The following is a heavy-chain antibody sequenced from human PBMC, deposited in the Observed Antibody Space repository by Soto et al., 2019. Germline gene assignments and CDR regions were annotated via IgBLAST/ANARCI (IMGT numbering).Heavy chain of an antibody. J-gene: IGHJ4*02. D-gene: IGHD3-22*01. Sequence: QLQLQESGPGLVKPSETLSLTCTVSGGSISSSSYYWGWIRQPPGKGLEWIGSIYYSGSTYYNPSLKSRVTISVDTSKNQFSLKLSSVTAADTAVYYCARHGPGAYYDSSGYPPDYWGQGTLVTVSS. V-gene: IGHV4-39*01. CDR3: ARHGPGAYYDSSGYPPDY. CDR2: IYYSGST. CDR1: GGSISSSSYY.